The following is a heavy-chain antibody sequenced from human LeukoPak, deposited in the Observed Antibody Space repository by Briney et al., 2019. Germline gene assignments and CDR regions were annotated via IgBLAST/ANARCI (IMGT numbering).Heavy chain of an antibody. CDR3: AAWTDRGYNF. J-gene: IGHJ4*02. CDR2: INPDGSQK. D-gene: IGHD5-24*01. Sequence: GLRRLSRAASVISHQGTWINSGSRAQGQQLEGVANINPDGSQKRFVDSVMGRFTMSRDNAKNSVYLQMNRLKSEDTAVFYCAAWTDRGYNFWGQGTLVTVSS. CDR1: VISHQGTW. V-gene: IGHV3-7*02.